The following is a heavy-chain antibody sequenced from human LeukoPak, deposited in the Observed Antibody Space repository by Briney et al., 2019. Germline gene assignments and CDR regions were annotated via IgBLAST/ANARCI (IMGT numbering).Heavy chain of an antibody. CDR3: ARQDGYCSGGSCYSRHYGMDV. D-gene: IGHD2-15*01. V-gene: IGHV4-59*01. J-gene: IGHJ6*02. Sequence: PSETLSLTCTVSGGSISSYYWCWIRQPPGKGLEWIGYIYYSGSTNYNPSLKSRVTISVDTSKNQFSLKLSSVTAADTAVYYCARQDGYCSGGSCYSRHYGMDVWGQGTTVTVSS. CDR1: GGSISSYY. CDR2: IYYSGST.